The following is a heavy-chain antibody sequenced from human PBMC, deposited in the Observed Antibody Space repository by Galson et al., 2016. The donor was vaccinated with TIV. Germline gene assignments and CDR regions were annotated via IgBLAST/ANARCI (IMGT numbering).Heavy chain of an antibody. J-gene: IGHJ6*02. CDR3: ARNNDYGDSSYYYGMDV. D-gene: IGHD4-17*01. CDR1: GFTFSDYW. Sequence: SLRLSCADSGFTFSDYWMTWVRQVPGKGLEWVAMISYDGRSKVYADTVKGRFTISRDNSENTMYLNMNSLRAEDTAFYYCARNNDYGDSSYYYGMDVWGQGTTVTVSS. CDR2: ISYDGRSK. V-gene: IGHV3-30*03.